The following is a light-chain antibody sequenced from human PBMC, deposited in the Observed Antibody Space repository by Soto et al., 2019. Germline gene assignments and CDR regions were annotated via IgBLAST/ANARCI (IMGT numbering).Light chain of an antibody. CDR1: ISNIGSKY. CDR3: PAWDDSLNAWV. CDR2: RDD. V-gene: IGLV1-47*01. Sequence: QSVLTQPPSASTTPGQRVTIFCSGGISNIGSKYVYWYQHLPGAAPKLLIYRDDQRPSGVPDRFSGSKSCTSASLAISGLRSEDEGDNYCPAWDDSLNAWVFGGGTKLTVL. J-gene: IGLJ3*02.